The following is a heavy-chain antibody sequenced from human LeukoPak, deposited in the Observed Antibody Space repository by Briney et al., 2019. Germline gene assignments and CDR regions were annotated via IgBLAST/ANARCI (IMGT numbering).Heavy chain of an antibody. J-gene: IGHJ4*02. CDR1: GFTLSSYS. CDR2: ISSSSSYM. V-gene: IGHV3-21*01. Sequence: PGGSLRLSCAASGFTLSSYSMNWVRQAPGKGLEWVSSISSSSSYMYYADSVKGRFTISRDNAKNSLYLQMNSLRAEDTAVYYCARDSPAANWGQGTLVTVSS. D-gene: IGHD6-25*01. CDR3: ARDSPAAN.